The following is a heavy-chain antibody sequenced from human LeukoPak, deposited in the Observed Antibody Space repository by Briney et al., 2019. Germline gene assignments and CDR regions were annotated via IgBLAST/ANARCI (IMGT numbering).Heavy chain of an antibody. CDR2: IIPIFGTA. V-gene: IGHV1-69*13. D-gene: IGHD6-13*01. J-gene: IGHJ6*03. Sequence: GASVKVSCKASGGTFSSYAISWVRQAPGQGLEWMGGIIPIFGTANYAQKFQGRVTITADESTSTAYMELSSLRSEDTAVYYCAGEYSSSHYYYYYMDVWGKGTTVTVSS. CDR1: GGTFSSYA. CDR3: AGEYSSSHYYYYYMDV.